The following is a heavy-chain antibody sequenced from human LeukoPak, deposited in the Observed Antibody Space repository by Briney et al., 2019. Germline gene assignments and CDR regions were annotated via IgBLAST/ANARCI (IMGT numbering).Heavy chain of an antibody. Sequence: GASVKVSCKASGYTFTNYDINWVRQASGQGLEWMGYMKPNSGNTGYAQKFQGRVTMTRDTSISTAYMELSSLRSEDTAVYYCARGRDIVVVPAAIPAAFQHWGQGTLVTVSS. CDR3: ARGRDIVVVPAAIPAAFQH. J-gene: IGHJ1*01. CDR2: MKPNSGNT. CDR1: GYTFTNYD. D-gene: IGHD2-2*01. V-gene: IGHV1-8*01.